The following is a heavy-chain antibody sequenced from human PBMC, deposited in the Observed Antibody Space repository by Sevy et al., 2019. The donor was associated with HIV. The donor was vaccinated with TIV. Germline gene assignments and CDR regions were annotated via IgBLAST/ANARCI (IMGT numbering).Heavy chain of an antibody. J-gene: IGHJ4*02. CDR3: AKDELVGIAAAGTVDY. CDR2: MSGSGGST. CDR1: GFTFSSYA. Sequence: GGSLRLSCAASGFTFSSYAMSWVRQAPGKGLEWVSAMSGSGGSTYYADSVKGRFTISRDNSKNTLYLQMNSLRAEDTAVYYCAKDELVGIAAAGTVDYWGQGTLVTVSS. V-gene: IGHV3-23*01. D-gene: IGHD6-13*01.